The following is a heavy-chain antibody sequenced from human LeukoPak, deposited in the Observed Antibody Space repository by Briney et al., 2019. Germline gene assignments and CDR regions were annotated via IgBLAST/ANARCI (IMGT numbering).Heavy chain of an antibody. V-gene: IGHV3-33*01. D-gene: IGHD1-14*01. CDR3: ARDMGRAWYEPPDY. Sequence: VRSLRLSCAASGFIFSNYGMHWVRQAPGKTLECVAGIWNDGSETFHADSVKGRFRIARDNCKNTLYLQMNSLRAEDTAVYFCARDMGRAWYEPPDYWGQGTLVTVSS. J-gene: IGHJ4*02. CDR2: IWNDGSET. CDR1: GFIFSNYG.